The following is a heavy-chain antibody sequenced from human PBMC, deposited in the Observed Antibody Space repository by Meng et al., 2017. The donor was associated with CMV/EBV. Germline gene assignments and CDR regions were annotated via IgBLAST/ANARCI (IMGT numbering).Heavy chain of an antibody. J-gene: IGHJ5*02. D-gene: IGHD2-2*02. CDR2: IIPIFGAA. CDR3: ARDCSSTSCYMEELNWFDP. V-gene: IGHV1-69*05. Sequence: SVKVSCKASGGTFSSYAISWVRQAPGQGLEWMGGIIPIFGAANYAQKFQGRVTITTDESTSTAYMELSSLRSEDTAVYYCARDCSSTSCYMEELNWFDPWGQGTLVTVSS. CDR1: GGTFSSYA.